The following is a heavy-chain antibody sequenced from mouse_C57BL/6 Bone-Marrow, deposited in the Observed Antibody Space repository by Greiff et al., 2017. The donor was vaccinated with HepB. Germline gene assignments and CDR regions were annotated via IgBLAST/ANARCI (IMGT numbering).Heavy chain of an antibody. CDR3: AGYYVSIYWYFDV. CDR1: GYTFTSYG. D-gene: IGHD1-1*01. V-gene: IGHV1-59*01. Sequence: QVQLQQSGAELVRPGTSVKLSCKASGYTFTSYGMHWGKQRPGQGLEWIGVIDPSDSYTNYNQKFKGKATLTVETSSSTAYMQLISLTSEDSAVYYCAGYYVSIYWYFDVWGTGTTVTVSS. CDR2: IDPSDSYT. J-gene: IGHJ1*03.